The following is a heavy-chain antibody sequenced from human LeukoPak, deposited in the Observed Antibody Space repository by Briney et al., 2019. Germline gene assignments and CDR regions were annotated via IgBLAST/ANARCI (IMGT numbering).Heavy chain of an antibody. CDR3: TRTGDYYDSSTYHYGLDY. CDR2: IRSKPYGGTT. D-gene: IGHD3-22*01. J-gene: IGHJ4*02. V-gene: IGHV3-49*03. Sequence: GGSLRLSCTGSGFTFGDYVMSWFRQAPGKGLEWVGSIRSKPYGGTTEYAASVKGRFTISRDDSKNIAYLQMNSLKTEDTAVFYCTRTGDYYDSSTYHYGLDYWGQGTLVTVSS. CDR1: GFTFGDYV.